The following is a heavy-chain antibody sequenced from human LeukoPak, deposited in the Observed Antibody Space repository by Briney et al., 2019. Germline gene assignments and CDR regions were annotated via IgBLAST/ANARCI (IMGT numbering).Heavy chain of an antibody. D-gene: IGHD3-22*01. V-gene: IGHV1-2*02. CDR3: ARDGLRITVIMGWFDP. J-gene: IGHJ5*02. CDR1: GYTFTGYY. Sequence: GASVKVSCKASGYTFTGYYMHWVRQAPGQGLEWMGWINPNSGGTNYAQKFQGRVTMTRDTSISTAYMELSRLRSDDTAVYYCARDGLRITVIMGWFDPWGQGALVTVSS. CDR2: INPNSGGT.